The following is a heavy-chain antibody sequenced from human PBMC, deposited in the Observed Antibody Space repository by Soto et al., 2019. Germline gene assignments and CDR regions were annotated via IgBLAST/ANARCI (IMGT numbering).Heavy chain of an antibody. V-gene: IGHV3-30-3*01. CDR3: ARDDSSPNCYYYYGMEV. CDR1: GFTFSSYA. Sequence: GGSLRLSCAASGFTFSSYAMHCVRQAPGKGLEWVAVISYDGSNKYYADSVNGRFTISIDNSKNTLYLQMNSLRAADTAVYYCARDDSSPNCYYYYGMEVWVQGTTVAVSS. CDR2: ISYDGSNK. D-gene: IGHD6-13*01. J-gene: IGHJ6*02.